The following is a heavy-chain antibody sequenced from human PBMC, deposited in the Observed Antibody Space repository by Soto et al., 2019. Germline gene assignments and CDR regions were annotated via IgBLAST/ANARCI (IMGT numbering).Heavy chain of an antibody. CDR2: IYYSGST. V-gene: IGHV4-61*01. J-gene: IGHJ4*02. CDR3: ARVGVTMIRGADY. CDR1: GGSVNSGNYY. Sequence: QVQLQESGPGLVKPSETLSLTCSVSGGSVNSGNYYWSWIRQPPGKGLEWIGYIYYSGSTNYNPSLKSRVTISLDTSTNQFSLSLNSVTAADTAVYYCARVGVTMIRGADYWGQGTLVTVSS. D-gene: IGHD3-10*01.